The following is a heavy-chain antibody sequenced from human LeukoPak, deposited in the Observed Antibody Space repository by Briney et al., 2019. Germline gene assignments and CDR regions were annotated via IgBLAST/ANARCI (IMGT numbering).Heavy chain of an antibody. CDR1: VGSISSGDYS. V-gene: IGHV4-30-2*01. CDR2: LYHSGST. D-gene: IGHD3-16*01. J-gene: IGHJ4*02. CDR3: ARKITFGGQSSFDT. Sequence: TLSLTCAVPVGSISSGDYSGSWIRHPPGKGLEWIGYLYHSGSTYYNPSLKGRATISLDSSKNEFSLRLNSVTAADTAVYFCARKITFGGQSSFDTWGQGTMVTVSS.